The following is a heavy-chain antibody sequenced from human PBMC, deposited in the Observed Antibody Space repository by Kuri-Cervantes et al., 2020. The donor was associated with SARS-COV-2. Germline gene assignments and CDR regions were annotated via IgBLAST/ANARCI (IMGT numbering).Heavy chain of an antibody. V-gene: IGHV4-59*08. Sequence: SETLSPTCTVSGCPISSYYWSWIRQPPGKGLEWIGYIYYSGSTNYNPSLQSRVTISVDTTKNQFSLKLRSVTAADTAVYYCARQGGYYGSGRGYYFDYWGQGTLVTVSS. D-gene: IGHD3-10*01. CDR3: ARQGGYYGSGRGYYFDY. CDR1: GCPISSYY. J-gene: IGHJ4*02. CDR2: IYYSGST.